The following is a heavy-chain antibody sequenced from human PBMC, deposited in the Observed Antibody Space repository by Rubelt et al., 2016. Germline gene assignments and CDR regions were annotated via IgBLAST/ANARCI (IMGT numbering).Heavy chain of an antibody. CDR2: IYIGGSN. CDR3: AREETFDI. CDR1: GFTVSSNY. Sequence: EVQLVESGGGLVQPGRSLRVSCAASGFTVSSNYMSWVRQAPGKGLEWGSVIYIGGSNNYADSVKGRFTISRDNSKNTLYLQMNSLRVEDTAVYYCAREETFDIWGQGTKVAVSS. V-gene: IGHV3-66*01. J-gene: IGHJ3*02.